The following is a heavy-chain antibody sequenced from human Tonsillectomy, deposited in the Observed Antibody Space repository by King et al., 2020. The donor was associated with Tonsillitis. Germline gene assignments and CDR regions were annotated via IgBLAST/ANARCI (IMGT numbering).Heavy chain of an antibody. V-gene: IGHV3-15*01. D-gene: IGHD3-10*01. J-gene: IGHJ6*02. Sequence: VQLVESGGGLVKPGGSLRLSCAASGFTFSNAWMSWVRQAPGKGLEWVGRIKSKTDGGTTDYAAPVKGRFTISRNDSKNTLYLQMNSRKTEDTAVYSCTTTSLWFGESPYYYYGMDVWGQGTTVTASS. CDR3: TTTSLWFGESPYYYYGMDV. CDR1: GFTFSNAW. CDR2: IKSKTDGGTT.